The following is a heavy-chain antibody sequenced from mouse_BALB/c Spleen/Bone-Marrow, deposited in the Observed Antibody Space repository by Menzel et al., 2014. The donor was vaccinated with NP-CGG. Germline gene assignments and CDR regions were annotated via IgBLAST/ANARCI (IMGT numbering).Heavy chain of an antibody. D-gene: IGHD1-1*01. CDR1: GLPLSSYG. Sequence: VMLVESGPGLVAPSQSLSITCTVSGLPLSSYGVHWVRQCPGKGLEWLGIIWAGGGTNYNSALMSRLSISKDNSKSQVFLKMNSLQTDDTAMYYCARGDYGSTYWFAYWGQGTLVSVSA. CDR3: ARGDYGSTYWFAY. CDR2: IWAGGGT. V-gene: IGHV2-9*02. J-gene: IGHJ3*01.